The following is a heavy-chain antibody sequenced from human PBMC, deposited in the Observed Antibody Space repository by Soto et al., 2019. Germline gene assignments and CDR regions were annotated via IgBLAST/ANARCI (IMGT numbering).Heavy chain of an antibody. CDR3: ARLRLVRHPEHD. CDR1: GYTFTDYY. J-gene: IGHJ4*02. Sequence: ASVKVSCKASGYTFTDYYLHWVRQAPGQGLESMGWINPNTGDTNYAQKFQGRVTMTRDTSIRKAYMELRRLKSDDPAMYHCARLRLVRHPEHDWGQGNLVTVSS. CDR2: INPNTGDT. V-gene: IGHV1-2*02. D-gene: IGHD2-21*01.